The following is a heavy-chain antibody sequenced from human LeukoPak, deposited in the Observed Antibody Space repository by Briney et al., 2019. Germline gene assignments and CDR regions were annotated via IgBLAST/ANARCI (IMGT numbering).Heavy chain of an antibody. Sequence: SGGSLRLSCAASGFTFSSYGMHWVRQAPGKGLEWVAFIRYDGSNKYYADSVKGRFTISRDNSKNTLYLQMNSLRAEDTAVYYCAKGRPLIVVVPAAAPDDAFDIWGQGTMVTVSS. D-gene: IGHD2-2*01. CDR1: GFTFSSYG. J-gene: IGHJ3*02. CDR3: AKGRPLIVVVPAAAPDDAFDI. CDR2: IRYDGSNK. V-gene: IGHV3-30*02.